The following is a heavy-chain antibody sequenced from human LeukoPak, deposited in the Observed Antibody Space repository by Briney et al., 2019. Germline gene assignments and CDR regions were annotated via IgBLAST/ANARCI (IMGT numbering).Heavy chain of an antibody. CDR3: ARGNSARQYSSGWYSYYYYYMDV. CDR1: GYTFTSYD. V-gene: IGHV1-8*01. D-gene: IGHD6-19*01. Sequence: GSSVKVSCKASGYTFTSYDINWVRQATGQGLEWMGWMNPNSGNTGYAQKLQGRVTMTSNTSITTAYMELTSLISEDTAVYYCARGNSARQYSSGWYSYYYYYMDVWGKGTTVTVSS. CDR2: MNPNSGNT. J-gene: IGHJ6*03.